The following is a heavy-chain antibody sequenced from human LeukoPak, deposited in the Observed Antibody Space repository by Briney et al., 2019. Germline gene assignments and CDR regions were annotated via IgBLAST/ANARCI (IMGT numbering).Heavy chain of an antibody. Sequence: GGSLRLSCAASGFTFSSYWMHWVRHAPGKGLVWVSRINGDGSSTTYADTVKGRFTISRDNAKSTLYLQMNSLRAEDTAMYYCARALTTSATVTTGYWGQGTQVTVSS. CDR3: ARALTTSATVTTGY. D-gene: IGHD4-17*01. J-gene: IGHJ4*02. V-gene: IGHV3-74*01. CDR2: INGDGSST. CDR1: GFTFSSYW.